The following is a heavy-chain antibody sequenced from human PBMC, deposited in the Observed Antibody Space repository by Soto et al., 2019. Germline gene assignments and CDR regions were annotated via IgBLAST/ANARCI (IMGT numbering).Heavy chain of an antibody. CDR1: GDSITSGDYY. Sequence: PSETLSLTCTVSGDSITSGDYYWNWIRQHPGKGLEWIGYISYSGSAYYNPSLKSRVTISVDTSKNRFSLKLSSVTPADTAVYYCASNPPMVPHQFDPWRQGTLVTVSS. J-gene: IGHJ5*02. CDR2: ISYSGSA. V-gene: IGHV4-31*03. CDR3: ASNPPMVPHQFDP. D-gene: IGHD3-10*01.